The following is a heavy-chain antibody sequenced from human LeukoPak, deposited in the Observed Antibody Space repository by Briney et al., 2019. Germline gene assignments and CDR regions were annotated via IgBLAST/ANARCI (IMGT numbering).Heavy chain of an antibody. V-gene: IGHV4-61*01. CDR3: ARDLIPSPLLWFGDPYGMDV. CDR2: IYYSRST. D-gene: IGHD3-10*01. Sequence: SETLSLTCTVSGGSVSSGSYYWSWIRQPPGKGLEWIGYIYYSRSTNYNPSLKSRVTISVDTSKNQFSLKLSSVTAADTAVYYCARDLIPSPLLWFGDPYGMDVWGQGTTVTVSS. CDR1: GGSVSSGSYY. J-gene: IGHJ6*02.